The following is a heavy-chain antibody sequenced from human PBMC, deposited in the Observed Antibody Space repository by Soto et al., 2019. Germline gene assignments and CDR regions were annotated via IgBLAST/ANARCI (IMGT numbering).Heavy chain of an antibody. CDR1: GYTFTNYP. CDR2: INVGNGNT. V-gene: IGHV1-3*01. CDR3: ASSTDRGH. Sequence: VQLVQSGAEVKKPGASVKVSCKASGYTFTNYPIHWVRQAPGQGLEWMGWINVGNGNTKYSQKYQGRVTLTRDTYASTAYMELSSLGSEDTAVYYCASSTDRGHWGQGTLVTVSS. D-gene: IGHD2-2*01. J-gene: IGHJ4*02.